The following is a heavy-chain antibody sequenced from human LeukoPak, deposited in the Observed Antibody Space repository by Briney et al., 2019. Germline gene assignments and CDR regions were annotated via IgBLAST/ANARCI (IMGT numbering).Heavy chain of an antibody. J-gene: IGHJ6*02. CDR3: AKEQNYDFWSGYYKGPYYYYGMDV. CDR2: ITLSCGST. Sequence: GGSLRLSCAASGFTFSNYAMSWVRQAPGKGLEWVSCITLSCGSTHYADSVKGRFTISRDNSKNSLYLQMNSLRTEDTALYYCAKEQNYDFWSGYYKGPYYYYGMDVWGQGTTVTVSS. V-gene: IGHV3-23*01. CDR1: GFTFSNYA. D-gene: IGHD3-3*01.